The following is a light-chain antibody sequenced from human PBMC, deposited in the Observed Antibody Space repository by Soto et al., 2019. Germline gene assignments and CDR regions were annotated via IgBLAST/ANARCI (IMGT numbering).Light chain of an antibody. Sequence: EIEMTQSPSSLSVSVGDRATLSCRASETVTTNLNWYQQKPGQAPRLLIHSTSTMATEIPARFSGSGSGTAFTLTISSLQSEDFAIYYCQQRDNGPFTFGPGTKVDIK. CDR2: STS. CDR1: ETVTTN. J-gene: IGKJ3*01. V-gene: IGKV3-15*01. CDR3: QQRDNGPFT.